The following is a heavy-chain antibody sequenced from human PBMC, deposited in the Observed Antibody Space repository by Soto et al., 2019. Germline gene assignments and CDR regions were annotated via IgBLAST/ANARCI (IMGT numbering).Heavy chain of an antibody. Sequence: PSETLSLTCTVSGGSISSYYWSWIRQPPGKGLEWIGYIYYSGSTNYNPSLKSRVTISVDTSKNQFSLKLSSVTAADTAVYYGARGSSWSDPYNWFDPWGQGTLVTVSS. CDR2: IYYSGST. J-gene: IGHJ5*02. D-gene: IGHD6-13*01. V-gene: IGHV4-59*01. CDR1: GGSISSYY. CDR3: ARGSSWSDPYNWFDP.